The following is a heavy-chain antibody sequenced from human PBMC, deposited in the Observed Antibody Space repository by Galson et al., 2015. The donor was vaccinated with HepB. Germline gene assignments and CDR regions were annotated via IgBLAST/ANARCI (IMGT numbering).Heavy chain of an antibody. V-gene: IGHV1-69*13. CDR2: IIPMFGTT. Sequence: SVKVSCKASGGTFSNYAVNWVRQAPGQGLEWMGGIIPMFGTTNYAQKLQGRVTITADESTFTAYMELSSLTSEDTAVYYCARGLTWVQLWLPSNYYYAMDVWGQGATVIVSS. D-gene: IGHD5-18*01. J-gene: IGHJ6*02. CDR3: ARGLTWVQLWLPSNYYYAMDV. CDR1: GGTFSNYA.